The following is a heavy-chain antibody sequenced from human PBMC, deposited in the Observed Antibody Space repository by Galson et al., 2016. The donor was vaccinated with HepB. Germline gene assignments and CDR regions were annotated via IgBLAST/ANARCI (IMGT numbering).Heavy chain of an antibody. Sequence: SLRLSCAASGFTFDDYAMHWVRQAPGKGLEWVSGISWNSGSIGYADSVKGRFTISRDNAKNSLYLQMNSLRAEDTAVYYCARDVVGAAFDSWGQGTLVTVSS. J-gene: IGHJ4*02. CDR3: ARDVVGAAFDS. CDR2: ISWNSGSI. CDR1: GFTFDDYA. V-gene: IGHV3-9*01. D-gene: IGHD1-26*01.